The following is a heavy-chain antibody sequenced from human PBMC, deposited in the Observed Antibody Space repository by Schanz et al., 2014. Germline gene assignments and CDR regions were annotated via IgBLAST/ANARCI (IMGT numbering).Heavy chain of an antibody. J-gene: IGHJ5*02. CDR2: IKSDGSST. CDR3: ARPALWFGDNCFGP. V-gene: IGHV3-74*01. D-gene: IGHD3-10*01. Sequence: EVQLVQSGGGLVQPGGSLRLSCAASGFTFSSHWMHWVRQDPGKGLVWVARIKSDGSSTSYADSVKGRFTISRDNAKNTLYLQMNSLRAEDTAVYYCARPALWFGDNCFGPWGQGTLVTDSS. CDR1: GFTFSSHW.